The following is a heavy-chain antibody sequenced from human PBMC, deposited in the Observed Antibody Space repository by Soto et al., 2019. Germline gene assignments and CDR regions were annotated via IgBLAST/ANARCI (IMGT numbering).Heavy chain of an antibody. J-gene: IGHJ4*02. D-gene: IGHD6-19*01. Sequence: EVQLLESGGGLVQPGGSLRLSCAASGFIFSSYAMSWVRQAPGMGLEWVSGIRGSGGSTYYADSVKGRFTISRDNSKNTLYLQMNSLRAEDTAVYYCAKESTVAGSDYWGQGTLVTVSS. CDR3: AKESTVAGSDY. V-gene: IGHV3-23*01. CDR1: GFIFSSYA. CDR2: IRGSGGST.